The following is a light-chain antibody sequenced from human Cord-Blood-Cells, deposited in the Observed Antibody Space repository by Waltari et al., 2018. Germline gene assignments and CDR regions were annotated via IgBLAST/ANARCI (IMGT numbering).Light chain of an antibody. Sequence: DIQMTQPPSTLSASVGDRVTITGRASQSISSWLAWYQQKPGKAPKLLIYKASSLESGVPSRCSGSGSGTEFTLTISSLQPDDFATYYCQQYNSYSRTFGQGTKVEIK. J-gene: IGKJ1*01. V-gene: IGKV1-5*03. CDR3: QQYNSYSRT. CDR1: QSISSW. CDR2: KAS.